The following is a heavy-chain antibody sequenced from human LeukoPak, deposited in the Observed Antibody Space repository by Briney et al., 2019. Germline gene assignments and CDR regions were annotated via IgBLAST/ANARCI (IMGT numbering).Heavy chain of an antibody. V-gene: IGHV1-69*05. J-gene: IGHJ6*03. CDR2: IIPIFGTA. CDR3: AYTAMVTTYYYYYMDV. Sequence: SVKVSCKASGYTFTGYYMHWVRQAPGQGLEWMGRIIPIFGTANYAQKFQGRVTITTDESTSTAYMELSSLRSEDTAVYYCAYTAMVTTYYYYYMDVWGKGTTVTVSS. D-gene: IGHD5-18*01. CDR1: GYTFTGYY.